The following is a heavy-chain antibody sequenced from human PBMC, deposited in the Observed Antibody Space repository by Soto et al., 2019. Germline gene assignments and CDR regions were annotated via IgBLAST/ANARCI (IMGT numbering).Heavy chain of an antibody. CDR2: IFSNDKK. J-gene: IGHJ5*02. Sequence: QVTLTESGPVLVKPTETLTLTCTVSGVSLISGRVGVSWIRQPPGKALEWLAHIFSNDKKSYSASLKTRLTISKDTSKNQVVLTMTNMDPVDTATYYCAMGLPFDPWGQGTLVTVSS. CDR1: GVSLISGRVG. CDR3: AMGLPFDP. D-gene: IGHD3-16*01. V-gene: IGHV2-26*01.